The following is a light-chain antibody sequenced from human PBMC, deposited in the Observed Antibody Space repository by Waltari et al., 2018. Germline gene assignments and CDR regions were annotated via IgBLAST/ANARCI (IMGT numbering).Light chain of an antibody. V-gene: IGLV2-14*01. CDR2: EVN. J-gene: IGLJ3*02. CDR3: CSYSSSRTFDWV. Sequence: QSALTQPASVSGSPGQSITISCTGSSSDSGNYNFVSWYQQFPGKAPKLMIFEVNRRPSGVSSRFSGSKSGNTASLTISGLQAEDEADYYCCSYSSSRTFDWVFGGGTKLTVL. CDR1: SSDSGNYNF.